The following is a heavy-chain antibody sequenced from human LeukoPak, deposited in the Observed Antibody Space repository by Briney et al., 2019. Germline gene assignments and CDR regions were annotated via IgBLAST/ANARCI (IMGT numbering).Heavy chain of an antibody. CDR1: GGSISSGGYS. V-gene: IGHV4-61*08. CDR2: IYYSGST. D-gene: IGHD3-22*01. CDR3: ARDPINDSSGYYPPAFDY. Sequence: SETLSLTCAVSGGSISSGGYSWSWIRQPPGKGLEWIGYIYYSGSTNYNPSLKSRVTISVDTSKNQFSLKLSSVTAADTAVYYCARDPINDSSGYYPPAFDYWGQGTLVTVSS. J-gene: IGHJ4*02.